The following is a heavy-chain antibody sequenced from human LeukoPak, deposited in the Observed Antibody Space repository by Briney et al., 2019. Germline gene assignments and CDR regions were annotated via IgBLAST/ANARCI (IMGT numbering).Heavy chain of an antibody. CDR1: GFTFDDYA. J-gene: IGHJ3*02. Sequence: GGSLRLSCAASGFTFDDYAMHWVRQAPGKGLEWVSSISSSSSYIYYAESVKGRFTISRDNAKNSLYLQMNSLRAEDTAVYYCARGAWDIVATIVAFDIWGQGTMVTVSS. CDR2: ISSSSSYI. D-gene: IGHD5-12*01. V-gene: IGHV3-21*01. CDR3: ARGAWDIVATIVAFDI.